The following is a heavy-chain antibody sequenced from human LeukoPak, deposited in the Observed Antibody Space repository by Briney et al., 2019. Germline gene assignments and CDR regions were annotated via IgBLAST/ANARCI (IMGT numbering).Heavy chain of an antibody. D-gene: IGHD6-19*01. V-gene: IGHV3-23*01. CDR2: ISGSGGST. CDR1: GFTFSSYA. CDR3: ARSTIAVAYGMDV. J-gene: IGHJ6*02. Sequence: GGSLRLSCAASGFTFSSYAMSWVRQAPGKGLEWVPTISGSGGSTYYADSVKGRFTISRENARNSLYLQMNSLIAGDTAVYYCARSTIAVAYGMDVWGQGTTVTVSS.